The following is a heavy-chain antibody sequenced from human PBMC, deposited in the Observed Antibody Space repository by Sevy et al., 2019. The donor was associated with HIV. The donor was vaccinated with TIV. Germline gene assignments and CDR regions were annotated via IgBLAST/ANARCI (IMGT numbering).Heavy chain of an antibody. J-gene: IGHJ4*02. CDR2: ISGDGTRT. D-gene: IGHD2-15*01. V-gene: IGHV3-74*01. CDR1: GFTLSNHW. Sequence: GGSLRLSCAASGFTLSNHWMHWVRQAPGKGLVWVSGISGDGTRTTYADSVKGRFTISRDNAKNTLYVQMNSLRGEDTAVYYCARSGGTNLFDYWGQGTLVTVSS. CDR3: ARSGGTNLFDY.